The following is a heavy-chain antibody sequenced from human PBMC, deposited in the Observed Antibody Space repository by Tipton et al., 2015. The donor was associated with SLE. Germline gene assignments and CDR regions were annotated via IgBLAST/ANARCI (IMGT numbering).Heavy chain of an antibody. J-gene: IGHJ4*02. CDR3: ARVSSDYVADYFDY. Sequence: TLSLTCTVSGGSISSDSYYWSWIRQPAGKGLEWIGRIYTSGSTNYNPSLKSRVTISVDTSKNQFSLKLSSVTAADTAVYFCARVSSDYVADYFDYWGQGTLVTVSS. CDR2: IYTSGST. CDR1: GGSISSDSYY. V-gene: IGHV4-61*02. D-gene: IGHD4-17*01.